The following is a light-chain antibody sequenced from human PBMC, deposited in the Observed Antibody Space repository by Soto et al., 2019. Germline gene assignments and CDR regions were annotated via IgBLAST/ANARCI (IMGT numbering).Light chain of an antibody. J-gene: IGLJ3*02. Sequence: QSALTQPASVSGSPGQSITISCTGTNSDIGRYDYVSGYQQCPGEAPKLMIYAVSRRPSGVSNRFSGSKSGTTASLTISGLQAEDEADYYCSSYTSHSPVVFGGGTKVTVL. CDR2: AVS. CDR3: SSYTSHSPVV. V-gene: IGLV2-14*03. CDR1: NSDIGRYDY.